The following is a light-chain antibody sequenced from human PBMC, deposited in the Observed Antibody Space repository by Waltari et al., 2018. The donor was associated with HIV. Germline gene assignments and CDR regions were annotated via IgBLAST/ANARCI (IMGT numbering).Light chain of an antibody. J-gene: IGLJ2*01. Sequence: SALTQPASVSGSPGQSITISCDLTDYESVSWYQRHPGKAPKVIIYEVSNRPSGLSNRFSGSKSGNTATLTISGLQPEDEADYFCTSYITSATPVFGRGTKVTVL. CDR3: TSYITSATPV. CDR2: EVS. V-gene: IGLV2-14*01. CDR1: DLTDYES.